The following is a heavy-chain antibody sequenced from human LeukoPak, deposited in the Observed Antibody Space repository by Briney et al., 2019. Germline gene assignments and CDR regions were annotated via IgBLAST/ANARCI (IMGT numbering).Heavy chain of an antibody. CDR2: IYYSGST. Sequence: PSQTLSLTCTVSGGSISSGGYYWSWIRQHPGKGLEWIGYIYYSGSTYYNPSLKSRVTISVDTSKNQFSLKLSSVTAADTAVYYCARERFSYYYYYGMDVWGQGTTVTVSS. J-gene: IGHJ6*02. CDR3: ARERFSYYYYYGMDV. CDR1: GGSISSGGYY. D-gene: IGHD4-17*01. V-gene: IGHV4-30-4*08.